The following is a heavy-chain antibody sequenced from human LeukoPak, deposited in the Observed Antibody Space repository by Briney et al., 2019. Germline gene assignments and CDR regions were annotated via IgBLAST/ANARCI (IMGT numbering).Heavy chain of an antibody. CDR1: GGSFSGYY. CDR3: ARGTYYYDSSGYSFDY. D-gene: IGHD3-22*01. Sequence: PSETLSLTCAVYGGSFSGYYWSWIRQPPGKGLEWIGEINHSGSTNYNPTLKSRVTISVDTSKNQFSLKLSSVTAADTAVYYCARGTYYYDSSGYSFDYWGQGTLVTVSS. J-gene: IGHJ4*02. V-gene: IGHV4-34*01. CDR2: INHSGST.